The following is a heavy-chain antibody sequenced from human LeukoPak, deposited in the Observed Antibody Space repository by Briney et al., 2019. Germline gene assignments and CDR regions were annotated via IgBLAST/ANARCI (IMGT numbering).Heavy chain of an antibody. Sequence: PGGSLRLSCAASGFTFSSYGMHWVRQAPGKGLEWVAFIRYDGSNKYYADSVKGRFTISRDNSKNTLYLQMNSLRAEDTAVYYCARWGDRGEHSSNWYTLNFDSWGQGTLVSVSS. CDR3: ARWGDRGEHSSNWYTLNFDS. D-gene: IGHD6-13*01. CDR1: GFTFSSYG. J-gene: IGHJ4*02. CDR2: IRYDGSNK. V-gene: IGHV3-30*02.